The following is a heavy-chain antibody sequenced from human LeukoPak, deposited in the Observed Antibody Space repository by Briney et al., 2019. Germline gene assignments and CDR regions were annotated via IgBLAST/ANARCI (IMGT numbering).Heavy chain of an antibody. CDR3: ARGRVSSSTWYSTYYYYFYMDV. D-gene: IGHD1-1*01. CDR1: DDSITMYY. V-gene: IGHV4-59*01. J-gene: IGHJ6*03. CDR2: VDHTGST. Sequence: SETLSLTCSVSDDSITMYYWTWIRQPPGKGLEWIGYVDHTGSTNFNPSLNGRVSISRDTTKNLFTLRLRSVTAADTAVYFCARGRVSSSTWYSTYYYYFYMDVWGKGTTVTVSS.